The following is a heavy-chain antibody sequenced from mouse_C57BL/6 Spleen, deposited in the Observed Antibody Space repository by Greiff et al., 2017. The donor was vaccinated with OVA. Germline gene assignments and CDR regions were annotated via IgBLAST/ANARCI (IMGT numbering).Heavy chain of an antibody. CDR3: AREGDEEKGAWFAY. V-gene: IGHV1-80*01. CDR1: GYAFSSYW. D-gene: IGHD3-3*01. Sequence: QVQLKESGAELVKPGASVKISCKASGYAFSSYWMNWVKQRPGKGLEWIGQIYPGDGDTNYNGKFKGKATLTADKSSSTAYMQLSSLTSEDSAVYFCAREGDEEKGAWFAYWGQGTLVTVSA. J-gene: IGHJ3*01. CDR2: IYPGDGDT.